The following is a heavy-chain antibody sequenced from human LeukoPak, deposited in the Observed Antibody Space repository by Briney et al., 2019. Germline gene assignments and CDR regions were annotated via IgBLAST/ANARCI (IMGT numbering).Heavy chain of an antibody. D-gene: IGHD3-10*01. Sequence: SQTLSLTCVVSGDSISSGGYSWSWIRQPPGKGLEWIGCIFHTGSTFYNPSLKSRVTISVDNSKNQFSLRLSSVTAADTAVYYCARELWFANAPGSWLDPWGQGTLVTVST. CDR3: ARELWFANAPGSWLDP. V-gene: IGHV4-30-2*01. CDR1: GDSISSGGYS. J-gene: IGHJ5*02. CDR2: IFHTGST.